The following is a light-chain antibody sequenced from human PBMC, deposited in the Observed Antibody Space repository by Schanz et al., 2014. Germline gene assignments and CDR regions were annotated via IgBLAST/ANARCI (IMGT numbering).Light chain of an antibody. CDR2: DVS. J-gene: IGLJ3*02. CDR3: NSYAGSNNWV. CDR1: SSDVGGYDY. Sequence: QSALTQPASVSGSPGQSITISCTGTSSDVGGYDYVSWYQQHPGKAPKLMIYDVSNRPSGVSNRFSGSKSGNTASLTISGLQAEEEDDYYCNSYAGSNNWVFGGGTKVTVL. V-gene: IGLV2-14*03.